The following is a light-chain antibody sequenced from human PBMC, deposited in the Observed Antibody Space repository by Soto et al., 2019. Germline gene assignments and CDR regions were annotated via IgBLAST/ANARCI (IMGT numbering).Light chain of an antibody. CDR1: QSVSSSY. CDR3: QQYNNWPPIT. J-gene: IGKJ5*01. CDR2: GAS. Sequence: EAVLTESPGTLSLSPGVSATLSCRAIQSVSSSYLAWYQQKPGQAPRLLIYGASSRATGIPDRFSGSGSGTDFTLTISSLEPEDFAVYYCQQYNNWPPITFGQGTRLEIK. V-gene: IGKV3-20*01.